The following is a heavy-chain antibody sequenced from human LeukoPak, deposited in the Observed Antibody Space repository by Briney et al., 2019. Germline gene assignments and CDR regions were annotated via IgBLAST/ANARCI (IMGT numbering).Heavy chain of an antibody. CDR2: IIPIFGTA. J-gene: IGHJ6*03. Sequence: ASVKVSCKASGGTFSSYAISWVRQAPGQGLEWMGGIIPIFGTANYAQEFQGRVTITTDESTSTAYMELSSLRSEDTAVYYCARGVTYQLLTYYYYMDVWGKGTTVTVSS. CDR1: GGTFSSYA. CDR3: ARGVTYQLLTYYYYMDV. V-gene: IGHV1-69*05. D-gene: IGHD2-2*01.